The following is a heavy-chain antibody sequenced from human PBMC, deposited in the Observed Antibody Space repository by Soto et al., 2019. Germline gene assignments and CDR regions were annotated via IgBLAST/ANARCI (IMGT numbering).Heavy chain of an antibody. Sequence: HPGGSLRLSCAASGFTFSSYGMHWVRQAPGKGLEWVAVISYDGSNKYYADSVKGRFTISRDNSKNTLYLQMNSLRAEDTAVYYCAKGAGYDILTGQEDYWGQGTLVTVSS. CDR1: GFTFSSYG. CDR2: ISYDGSNK. V-gene: IGHV3-30*18. J-gene: IGHJ4*02. CDR3: AKGAGYDILTGQEDY. D-gene: IGHD3-9*01.